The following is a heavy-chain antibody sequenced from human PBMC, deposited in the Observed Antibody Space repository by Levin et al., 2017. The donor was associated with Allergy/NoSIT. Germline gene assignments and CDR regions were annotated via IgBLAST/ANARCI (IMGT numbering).Heavy chain of an antibody. CDR2: ISAYNGNT. J-gene: IGHJ3*02. V-gene: IGHV1-18*01. CDR3: ARGYTQQLVLVDAFDI. CDR1: GYTFTSYG. D-gene: IGHD6-13*01. Sequence: ASVKVSCKASGYTFTSYGISWVRQAPGQGLEWMGWISAYNGNTNYAQKLQGRVTMTTDTSTSTAYMELRSLRSDDTAVYYCARGYTQQLVLVDAFDIWGQGTMVTVSS.